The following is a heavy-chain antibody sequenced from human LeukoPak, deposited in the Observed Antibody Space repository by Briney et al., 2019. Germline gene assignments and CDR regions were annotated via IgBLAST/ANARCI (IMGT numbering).Heavy chain of an antibody. Sequence: GGSLRLSCAASGFTFSSYAMHWVRQAPGKGLEWVAVISYDGSNKYYADSVKGRFTISRDNSKNTLYLQMNSLRAEDTAVYYCARVGTPMVTIVAPYYMDVWGKGTTVTVSS. J-gene: IGHJ6*03. CDR1: GFTFSSYA. CDR3: ARVGTPMVTIVAPYYMDV. V-gene: IGHV3-30*04. CDR2: ISYDGSNK. D-gene: IGHD5-18*01.